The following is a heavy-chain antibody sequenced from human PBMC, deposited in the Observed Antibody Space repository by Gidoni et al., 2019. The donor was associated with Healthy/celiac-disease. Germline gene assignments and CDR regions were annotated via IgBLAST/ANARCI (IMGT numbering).Heavy chain of an antibody. CDR2: IKQDGSEK. D-gene: IGHD5-18*01. J-gene: IGHJ4*02. CDR1: GFTFSSYC. V-gene: IGHV3-7*03. CDR3: ARSGYSYGPFDY. Sequence: EVQLVESGGGLVQPGGSLRLSCAASGFTFSSYCMSWVRQGPGKGLEWVANIKQDGSEKYYVDSVKGRFTISRDNAKNSLYLQMNSLRAEDTAVYYCARSGYSYGPFDYWGQGTLVTVSS.